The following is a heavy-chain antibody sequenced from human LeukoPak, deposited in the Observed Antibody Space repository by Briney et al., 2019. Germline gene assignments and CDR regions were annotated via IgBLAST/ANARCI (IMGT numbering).Heavy chain of an antibody. Sequence: ASVKVSCKASGYTFTSYGISWVRQAPGQGLEWMGWISAYNGNTNYAQKLQGRVTMTTDTSTSTAYMELRSLRSDDTAVYYCARDESLVVTRSGYFDYWGQGTLVTVSS. D-gene: IGHD3-22*01. CDR2: ISAYNGNT. J-gene: IGHJ4*02. CDR1: GYTFTSYG. V-gene: IGHV1-18*01. CDR3: ARDESLVVTRSGYFDY.